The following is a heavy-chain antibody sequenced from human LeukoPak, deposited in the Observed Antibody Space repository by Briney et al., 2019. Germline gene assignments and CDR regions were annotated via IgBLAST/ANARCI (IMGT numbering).Heavy chain of an antibody. CDR2: ISPGDSDT. Sequence: GESLKISCKGSGYIFTNYWVAWVRQMPGKGLEWMGLISPGDSDTRYSPSFQGQVTISADKSISTAYQQWSILKASDTAIYYCARSSLETADIWGQGTMVTVSS. CDR3: ARSSLETADI. J-gene: IGHJ3*02. D-gene: IGHD5-18*01. V-gene: IGHV5-51*01. CDR1: GYIFTNYW.